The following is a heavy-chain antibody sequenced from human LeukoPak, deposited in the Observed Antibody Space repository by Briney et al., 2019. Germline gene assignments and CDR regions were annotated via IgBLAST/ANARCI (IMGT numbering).Heavy chain of an antibody. J-gene: IGHJ4*01. CDR3: ARATGYSGYSTYIYYFDY. Sequence: PSQTLSLTCTVSGGSISSGGYYWSWIRQHPGKGLEWIGNIYYSGTTYYNPSLKSRLTISVDTSKNQFSLKLSSVTAADTAVYHCARATGYSGYSTYIYYFDYWGHGTLVTVSS. D-gene: IGHD5-12*01. V-gene: IGHV4-31*03. CDR2: IYYSGTT. CDR1: GGSISSGGYY.